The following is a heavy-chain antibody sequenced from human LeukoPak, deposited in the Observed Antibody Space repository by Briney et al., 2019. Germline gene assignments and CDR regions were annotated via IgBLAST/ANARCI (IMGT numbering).Heavy chain of an antibody. CDR2: ISGYNGHT. J-gene: IGHJ4*02. Sequence: ASVKVSCKASGYIFTRYAISWVRQDPGQGLQWMGSISGYNGHTISAQMLQARVTMTTDTSTSTAYMELRSLRSDDTAVYYCARGQPNRLLWVGESLSNISPFDYCGQGTLVTVSS. D-gene: IGHD3-10*01. CDR3: ARGQPNRLLWVGESLSNISPFDY. CDR1: GYIFTRYA. V-gene: IGHV1-18*01.